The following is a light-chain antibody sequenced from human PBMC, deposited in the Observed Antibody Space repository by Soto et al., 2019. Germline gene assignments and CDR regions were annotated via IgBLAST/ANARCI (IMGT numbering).Light chain of an antibody. CDR3: QQYDTWPFT. V-gene: IGKV3-15*01. CDR2: DAS. J-gene: IGKJ4*01. Sequence: EIVLTQSPVTLYVSPGERVTLSCRASQSVRSHLAWYRQRPGQTPSLLVYDASSRATGIPARFSGSGSGTEFALTVSSLQSEDFAVYYCQQYDTWPFTFGGGTKV. CDR1: QSVRSH.